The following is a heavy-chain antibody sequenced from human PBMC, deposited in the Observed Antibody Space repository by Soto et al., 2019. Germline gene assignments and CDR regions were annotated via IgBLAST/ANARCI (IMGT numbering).Heavy chain of an antibody. J-gene: IGHJ4*02. CDR3: ARGELPAKTNH. CDR1: GFTFSSYW. Sequence: GGSLRLSCAASGFTFSSYWMHWVRQAPGKGPVWVSRINSDGSSTSYADSVKGRFTISRDNAKNTLYLQMNSLRAEDTAVYYCARGELPAKTNHWGQGTLVTVSS. CDR2: INSDGSST. D-gene: IGHD1-26*01. V-gene: IGHV3-74*01.